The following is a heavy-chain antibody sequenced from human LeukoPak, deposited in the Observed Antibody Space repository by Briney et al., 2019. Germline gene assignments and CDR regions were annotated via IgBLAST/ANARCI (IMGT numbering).Heavy chain of an antibody. CDR3: ARDVTVVRGVSL. Sequence: GGSLRLSCAASGFTFSSYSMNWVRQAPGKGLEWVSSISSSSSYIYYADSVKGRFTISRDNDKNSLHLQMNSLRAEDTAVYYCARDVTVVRGVSLWGQGTLVTVSS. CDR2: ISSSSSYI. J-gene: IGHJ4*02. V-gene: IGHV3-21*01. CDR1: GFTFSSYS. D-gene: IGHD3-10*01.